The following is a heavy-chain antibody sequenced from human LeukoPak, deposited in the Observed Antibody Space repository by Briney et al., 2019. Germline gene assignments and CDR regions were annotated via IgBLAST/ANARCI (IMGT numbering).Heavy chain of an antibody. CDR3: AKPGSGSYFTHNCFDP. CDR1: GFTFSSYS. J-gene: IGHJ5*02. Sequence: GGSLRLSCAASGFTFSSYSMKWVRQAPGKGLEWVSTISESGGSTFYADSVKGRFTISRDNSKNTLYLQMNSLRAEDTAVYYCAKPGSGSYFTHNCFDPWGQGALVTVSS. V-gene: IGHV3-23*01. D-gene: IGHD1-26*01. CDR2: ISESGGST.